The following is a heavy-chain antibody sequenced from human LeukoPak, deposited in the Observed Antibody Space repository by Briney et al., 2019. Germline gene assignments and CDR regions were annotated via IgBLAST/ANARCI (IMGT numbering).Heavy chain of an antibody. Sequence: SVKVSCKASGGTFSSYAISWVRQAPGQGLEWMGGIIPIFGTTNYAQKFQGRVTITADESTSTAYMELSSLRSEDTAVYYCAREEREYCGGDCNDAFDIWGQGTMVTVSS. CDR2: IIPIFGTT. CDR3: AREEREYCGGDCNDAFDI. J-gene: IGHJ3*02. CDR1: GGTFSSYA. V-gene: IGHV1-69*13. D-gene: IGHD2-21*02.